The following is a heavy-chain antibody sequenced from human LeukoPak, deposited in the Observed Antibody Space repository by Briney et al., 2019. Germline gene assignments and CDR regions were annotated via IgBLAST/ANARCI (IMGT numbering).Heavy chain of an antibody. CDR2: ISSSSSYI. V-gene: IGHV3-21*01. CDR3: ARDGGRGYAVGY. CDR1: GFTFSSYS. Sequence: GGSLRLSCAASGFTFSSYSMNWVRQAPGKGLEWVSSISSSSSYIYYADSVKGRFTISRDNAKNSLYLQMNSLRAEDTAVYYCARDGGRGYAVGYWGQGTLVTVSS. D-gene: IGHD5-12*01. J-gene: IGHJ4*02.